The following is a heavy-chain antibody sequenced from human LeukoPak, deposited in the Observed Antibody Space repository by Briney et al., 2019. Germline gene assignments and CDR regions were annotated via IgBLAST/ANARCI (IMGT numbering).Heavy chain of an antibody. CDR1: GFTFSKFW. J-gene: IGHJ6*04. CDR3: AELGITMIGGV. V-gene: IGHV3-48*03. D-gene: IGHD3-10*02. Sequence: GGSLRLSRAASGFTFSKFWMACVRQAPGKGLEWVSYISSSGSTIYYADSVKGRFTISRDNAKNSLYLQMNSLRAEDTAVYYCAELGITMIGGVWGKGPTVTISS. CDR2: ISSSGSTI.